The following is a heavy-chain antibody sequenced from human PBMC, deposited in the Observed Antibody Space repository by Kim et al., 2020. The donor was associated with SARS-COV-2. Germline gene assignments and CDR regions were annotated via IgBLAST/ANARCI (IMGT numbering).Heavy chain of an antibody. CDR2: ISYDGSNK. V-gene: IGHV3-30-3*01. Sequence: GGSLRLSCAASGFTISSYAMHWVRQAPGKGLEWVAVISYDGSNKYYADSVKGRFTISRDNSKNTLYLQMNSLRAEDTAVYYCAREGGVRGVIYYYYGMDV. J-gene: IGHJ6*01. CDR1: GFTISSYA. D-gene: IGHD3-10*01. CDR3: AREGGVRGVIYYYYGMDV.